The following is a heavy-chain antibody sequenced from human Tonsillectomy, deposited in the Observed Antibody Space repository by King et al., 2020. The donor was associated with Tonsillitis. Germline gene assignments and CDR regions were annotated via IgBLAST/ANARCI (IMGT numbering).Heavy chain of an antibody. D-gene: IGHD1-1*01. J-gene: IGHJ1*01. CDR1: GFTFSNFS. CDR3: VREAPDMPGTTILDF. Sequence: VQLVESGGGLVQPGGSLRLSCAASGFTFSNFSMNWVRQVPGKGLEWISYIDPKSAPYDAEYVTGRFIISRDDAKNTLFLQMNSLRVEDTAVYYCVREAPDMPGTTILDFWGQGTLVTVSS. CDR2: IDPKSAP. V-gene: IGHV3-48*04.